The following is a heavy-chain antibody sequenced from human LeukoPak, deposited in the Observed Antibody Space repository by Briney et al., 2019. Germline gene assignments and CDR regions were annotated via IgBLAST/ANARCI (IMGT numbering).Heavy chain of an antibody. CDR3: ARGYYDFWDYYYYMDV. CDR1: GGTFSSYA. J-gene: IGHJ6*03. Sequence: SVKVSCKAPGGTFSSYAISWVRQAPGQGLEWMGGIIPIFGTANYAQKFQGRVTITTDESTSTAYMELSSLRSEDTAVYYCARGYYDFWDYYYYMDVWGKGTTVTVSS. CDR2: IIPIFGTA. V-gene: IGHV1-69*05. D-gene: IGHD3-3*01.